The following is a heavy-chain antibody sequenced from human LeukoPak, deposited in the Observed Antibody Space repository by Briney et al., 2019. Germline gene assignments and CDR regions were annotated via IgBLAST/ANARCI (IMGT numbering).Heavy chain of an antibody. D-gene: IGHD3-10*01. J-gene: IGHJ4*02. CDR3: SKGRSRLGELSGDY. V-gene: IGHV3-48*04. CDR1: GFTFSSYS. CDR2: ISSSSSTI. Sequence: PGGSLRLSCAASGFTFSSYSMNWVRQAPGKGLEWVSYISSSSSTIYYADSVKGRFTISRDSAKNSLYLQMNSLRAEDTAVYYCSKGRSRLGELSGDYWGQGTLVTVSS.